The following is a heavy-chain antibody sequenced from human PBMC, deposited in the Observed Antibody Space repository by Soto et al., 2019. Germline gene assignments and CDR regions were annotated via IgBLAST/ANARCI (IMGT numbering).Heavy chain of an antibody. V-gene: IGHV3-30-3*01. CDR1: GFTFSSYA. D-gene: IGHD3-22*01. CDR3: ARDYGTYYYDSSGEYQGYFQH. CDR2: ISYDGSNK. J-gene: IGHJ1*01. Sequence: GGSLRLSCAASGFTFSSYAMHWVRQAPGKGLEWVAVISYDGSNKYYADSVKGRFTISRDNSKNTLYLQMNSLRAEDTAVYYRARDYGTYYYDSSGEYQGYFQHWGQGTLVTVSS.